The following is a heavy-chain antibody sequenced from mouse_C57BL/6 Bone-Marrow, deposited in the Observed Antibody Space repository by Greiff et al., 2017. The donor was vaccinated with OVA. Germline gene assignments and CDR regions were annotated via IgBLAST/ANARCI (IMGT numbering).Heavy chain of an antibody. CDR3: TTSAFYYGSSYGRFAY. CDR1: GFNIKDYY. Sequence: VQLQQSGAELVRPGASVKLSCTASGFNIKDYYMHWVKQRPEQGLEWIGRIDPEDGDTEYAPKFQGKATMTAYTSSNTAYLQLSSLTSEDTAVYYCTTSAFYYGSSYGRFAYWGQGTLVTVSA. V-gene: IGHV14-1*01. J-gene: IGHJ3*01. CDR2: IDPEDGDT. D-gene: IGHD1-1*01.